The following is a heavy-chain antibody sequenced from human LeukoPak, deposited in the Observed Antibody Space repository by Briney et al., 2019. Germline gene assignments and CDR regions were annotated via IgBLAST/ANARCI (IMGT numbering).Heavy chain of an antibody. CDR3: ASEIIFGSFDY. Sequence: GGSLRLSCAASGFTFSTYAMHWVRQAPGKGLEWVAAISYDGSDKNYADSVKGRFTISRDNSKNTLYLQMNSLRAEDTAVYYCASEIIFGSFDYWGQGTLVTVSS. D-gene: IGHD3-3*01. CDR1: GFTFSTYA. J-gene: IGHJ4*02. CDR2: ISYDGSDK. V-gene: IGHV3-30*04.